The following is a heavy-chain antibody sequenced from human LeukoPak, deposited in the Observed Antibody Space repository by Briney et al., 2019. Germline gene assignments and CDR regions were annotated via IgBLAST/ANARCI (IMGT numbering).Heavy chain of an antibody. V-gene: IGHV5-51*01. CDR3: ARPNGDYVGY. CDR2: IYPGDSDT. J-gene: IGHJ4*02. CDR1: GSRFTSYW. Sequence: HGESLKISCQGSGSRFTSYWIGWVRQLPGKGLEWMGIIYPGDSDTRYSPSFQGQVTISADKSIGTAYLQWSSLKASDTAMYYCARPNGDYVGYWGQGTLVTVSS. D-gene: IGHD4-17*01.